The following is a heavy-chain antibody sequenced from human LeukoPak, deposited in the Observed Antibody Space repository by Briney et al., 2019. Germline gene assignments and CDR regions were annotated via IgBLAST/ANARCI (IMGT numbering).Heavy chain of an antibody. CDR1: GFTVSSNY. V-gene: IGHV3-53*01. D-gene: IGHD6-19*01. CDR2: IYSGGST. Sequence: TGGSLRLSCAASGFTVSSNYMSWVRQAPGKGLEWVSVIYSGGSTYYADSVKGRFTISRDNSKNTLYLQMNSLRAEDTAVYYCARPRRWLVLDFWGQGPLFTVSS. J-gene: IGHJ4*02. CDR3: ARPRRWLVLDF.